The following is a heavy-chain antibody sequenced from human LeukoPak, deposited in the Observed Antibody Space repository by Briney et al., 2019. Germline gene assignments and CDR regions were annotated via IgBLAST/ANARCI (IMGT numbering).Heavy chain of an antibody. D-gene: IGHD2-21*02. Sequence: GGSLRLSCAASGFTFSSYGMSWVRQAPGKGLEWVSGISGSGGSTYYADSVKGRFTISRDNSKNTLHLQMNSLRAEDTAVYYCAKDIVVVTSGSNAFDIWGQGTMVTVSS. J-gene: IGHJ3*02. CDR3: AKDIVVVTSGSNAFDI. CDR2: ISGSGGST. CDR1: GFTFSSYG. V-gene: IGHV3-23*01.